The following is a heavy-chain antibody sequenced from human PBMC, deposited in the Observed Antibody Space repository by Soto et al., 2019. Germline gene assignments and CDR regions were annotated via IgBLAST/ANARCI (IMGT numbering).Heavy chain of an antibody. V-gene: IGHV1-8*01. CDR1: GYTFTRYD. D-gene: IGHD5-18*01. CDR3: ARAIGQLWLIRLSQEFDY. J-gene: IGHJ4*02. Sequence: QVELVQSGAEVKKPGASVKVSCKASGYTFTRYDINWLRQATGQGLEWMGWMNPNSGNTGYAQKFQGRVTMTRNTSISTAYMELSSLRSEDTAVYYCARAIGQLWLIRLSQEFDYWGQGTLVTVSS. CDR2: MNPNSGNT.